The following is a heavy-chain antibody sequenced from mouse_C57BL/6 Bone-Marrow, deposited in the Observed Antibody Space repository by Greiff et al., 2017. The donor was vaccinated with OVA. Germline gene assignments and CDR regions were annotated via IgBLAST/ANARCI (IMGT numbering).Heavy chain of an antibody. CDR3: ARSYYGRSDWYFDV. V-gene: IGHV1-55*01. Sequence: QVQLQQPGAALVKPGASVKMSCKASGYTFTSYWITWVKQRPGQGLEWIGDIYPGSGSTNYNEKVESTATLTVATSSSTAYMQLSSLTSEDSAGYYWARSYYGRSDWYFDVWGTGTTVTVSS. CDR1: GYTFTSYW. CDR2: IYPGSGST. J-gene: IGHJ1*03. D-gene: IGHD1-1*01.